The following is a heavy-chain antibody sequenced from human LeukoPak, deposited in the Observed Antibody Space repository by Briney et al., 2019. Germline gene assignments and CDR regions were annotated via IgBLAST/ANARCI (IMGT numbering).Heavy chain of an antibody. CDR3: ATINFRPY. Sequence: GGSLRLSCAASGFTFSSYWMSWVRQAPGKGLEWVANIKEDDSEKNYVDSVKGRFTISRDDAKNSLFLQMNSLRAEDTAIYYCATINFRPYWGQGTLVTVSS. D-gene: IGHD1-1*01. J-gene: IGHJ4*02. V-gene: IGHV3-7*03. CDR2: IKEDDSEK. CDR1: GFTFSSYW.